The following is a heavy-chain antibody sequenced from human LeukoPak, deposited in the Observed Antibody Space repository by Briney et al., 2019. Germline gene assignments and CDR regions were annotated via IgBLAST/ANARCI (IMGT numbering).Heavy chain of an antibody. D-gene: IGHD3-22*01. CDR3: AKVYDTGTYYPLGY. CDR1: GFTFNTYG. J-gene: IGHJ4*02. V-gene: IGHV3-30*18. Sequence: GGSLRLSCAASGFTFNTYGMHWVRQAPGKGLDWVAVISYDGNNKYYADSVKGRFTISRDNSKNILYLQMNSLRAEDTAVYYCAKVYDTGTYYPLGYWAQGTLVTVSS. CDR2: ISYDGNNK.